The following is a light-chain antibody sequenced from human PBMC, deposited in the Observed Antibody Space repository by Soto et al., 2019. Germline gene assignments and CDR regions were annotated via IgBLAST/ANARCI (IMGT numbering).Light chain of an antibody. V-gene: IGKV1-39*01. Sequence: DIQMTQSPSSLSASVGERVTITCRASQSISSYLNWYQQKPGKAPKLLIYAASSLQSGVPSRFSGSRSGTDFTLTISSLQPEDFATYYCQQSYSTPPITFGQGTRLEIK. J-gene: IGKJ5*01. CDR1: QSISSY. CDR3: QQSYSTPPIT. CDR2: AAS.